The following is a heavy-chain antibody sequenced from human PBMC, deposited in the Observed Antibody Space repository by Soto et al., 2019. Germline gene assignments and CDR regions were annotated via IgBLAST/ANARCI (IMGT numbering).Heavy chain of an antibody. J-gene: IGHJ6*02. V-gene: IGHV3-23*01. D-gene: IGHD3-10*01. CDR2: ISGSGGST. CDR1: GFTFSSYA. CDR3: AKKPFDYHGSGYGMDV. Sequence: GGSLRLSCAASGFTFSSYAMSWVRQAPGKGLEWVSAISGSGGSTYYADSVKGRFTIFRDNSKNTLYLQMNSLRAEDTAVYYCAKKPFDYHGSGYGMDVWGQGTTVTVSS.